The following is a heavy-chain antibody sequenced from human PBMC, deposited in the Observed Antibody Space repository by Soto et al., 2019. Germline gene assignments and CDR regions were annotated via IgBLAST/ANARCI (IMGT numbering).Heavy chain of an antibody. CDR1: GGSISSGDYY. Sequence: SETLSLTCTVSGGSISSGDYYWSWIRQPPGKGLEWIGYIYYSGSTYYNPSLKSRVTISVDTSKNQFSLKLSSVTAAGTAVYYCARGPWIQLDYYYYGMDVWGQGTTVT. CDR3: ARGPWIQLDYYYYGMDV. V-gene: IGHV4-30-4*01. D-gene: IGHD5-18*01. J-gene: IGHJ6*02. CDR2: IYYSGST.